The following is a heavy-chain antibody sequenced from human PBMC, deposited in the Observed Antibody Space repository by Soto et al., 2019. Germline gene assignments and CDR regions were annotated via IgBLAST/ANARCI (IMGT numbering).Heavy chain of an antibody. D-gene: IGHD6-19*01. CDR3: AREYSSAWKTVDY. CDR1: GFTFNPYA. CDR2: ISDIGGTT. J-gene: IGHJ4*02. Sequence: EVQLLESGGGLVQPGRSLRLSCAASGFTFNPYAVSWVRQAPGKGLEWVSAISDIGGTTYYADSVKGRFTISRDNSKNTLYLQMNSLRAEDTAVYYCAREYSSAWKTVDYWGQGTLVTVSS. V-gene: IGHV3-23*01.